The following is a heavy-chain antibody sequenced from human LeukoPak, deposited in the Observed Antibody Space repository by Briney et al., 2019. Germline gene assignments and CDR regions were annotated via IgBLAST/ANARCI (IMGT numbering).Heavy chain of an antibody. D-gene: IGHD6-19*01. CDR3: EGVALAGQYNDL. CDR1: RFIFSDYE. J-gene: IGHJ4*02. CDR2: ISGSGGSI. V-gene: IGHV3-48*03. Sequence: GGSLRLSCAASRFIFSDYEMNWVRQAPGKGLEWVSYISGSGGSIYYADSVKGRFTVSRVNARNSLYLQMNTLRADDTAVYYCEGVALAGQYNDLWGQGTLVTVSS.